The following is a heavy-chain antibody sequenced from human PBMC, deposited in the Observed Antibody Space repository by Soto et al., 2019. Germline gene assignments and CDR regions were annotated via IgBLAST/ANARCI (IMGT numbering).Heavy chain of an antibody. V-gene: IGHV3-23*01. CDR3: SWRSSGWYFDY. Sequence: EVQLLESGGGLVQPGGSLRLSCAASGFTFSSYAVSWVRQAPGKGLEWVSVISGSGDSTYYADSVKGRFTISRDNSKNTLYLQMNSLRAEDTAVYYCSWRSSGWYFDYWGQGTLVTVSS. J-gene: IGHJ4*02. CDR1: GFTFSSYA. D-gene: IGHD6-19*01. CDR2: ISGSGDST.